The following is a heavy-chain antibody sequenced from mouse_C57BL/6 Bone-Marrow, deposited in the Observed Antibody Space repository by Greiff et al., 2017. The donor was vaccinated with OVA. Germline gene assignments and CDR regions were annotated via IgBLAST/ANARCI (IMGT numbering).Heavy chain of an antibody. CDR3: ARYYYDFDY. CDR2: INPNNGGT. CDR1: GYTFTDYY. J-gene: IGHJ2*01. V-gene: IGHV1-26*01. D-gene: IGHD1-1*01. Sequence: VQLQQSGPELVKPGASVKISCKASGYTFTDYYMNWVKQSHGKSLEWIGDINPNNGGTSYNQKFKGKATLTVDKSSSTAYMELRSLTSEDSAVYYCARYYYDFDYWGQGTTLTGSS.